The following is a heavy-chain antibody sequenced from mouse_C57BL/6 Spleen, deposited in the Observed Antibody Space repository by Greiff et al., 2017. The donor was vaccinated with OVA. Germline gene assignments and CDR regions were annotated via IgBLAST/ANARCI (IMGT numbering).Heavy chain of an antibody. CDR3: TRGGYYDYDGMRYFDF. D-gene: IGHD2-4*01. Sequence: EVQLQESGEGLVKPGGSLKLSCAASGFTFSSYAMSWVRQTPEKRLEWVAYISSDGDYIFYADTVKGRFTISRDNDWNTLYLQMSSLKSEDTAMYYCTRGGYYDYDGMRYFDFWGTGTTFTVSS. V-gene: IGHV5-9-1*02. CDR1: GFTFSSYA. J-gene: IGHJ1*03. CDR2: ISSDGDYI.